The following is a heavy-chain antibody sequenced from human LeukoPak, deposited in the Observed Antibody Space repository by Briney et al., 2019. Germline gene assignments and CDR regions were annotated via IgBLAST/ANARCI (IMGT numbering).Heavy chain of an antibody. D-gene: IGHD3-10*01. CDR2: ISGSGGST. CDR1: GFTYSISA. Sequence: GGSLRLSCAASGFTYSISAMSWVRQAPGKGLEWVSAISGSGGSTYYADSVKGRFTISRDNSKNTLYLQMNSLRAEDTAVYYCAKDRIRYYYGSGSYYIYAGFDYWGQGTLVTVSS. CDR3: AKDRIRYYYGSGSYYIYAGFDY. J-gene: IGHJ4*02. V-gene: IGHV3-23*01.